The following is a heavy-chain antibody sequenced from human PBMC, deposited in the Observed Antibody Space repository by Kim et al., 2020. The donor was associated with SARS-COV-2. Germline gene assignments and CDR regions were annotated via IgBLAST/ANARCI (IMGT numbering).Heavy chain of an antibody. J-gene: IGHJ6*03. CDR3: ARFYSSNFYLDV. D-gene: IGHD2-15*01. V-gene: IGHV4-39*01. Sequence: YNPSHKGRVTMSADTSKSQCSLRLSSVAAADTAVYYCARFYSSNFYLDVWGKGTSVTVSS.